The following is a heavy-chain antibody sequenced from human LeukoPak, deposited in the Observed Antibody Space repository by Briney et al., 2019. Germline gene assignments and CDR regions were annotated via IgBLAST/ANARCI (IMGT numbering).Heavy chain of an antibody. J-gene: IGHJ4*02. D-gene: IGHD1-1*01. CDR1: GFTFSSSA. CDR2: ISNNGGYT. CDR3: ARELVTTEISYFDY. Sequence: GGSLGLSCAASGFTFSSSAMSWVRQAPGKGLEWVSAISNNGGYTYYADSVQGRFTISRDNSKSTLCLQMNSLRAEDTALYYCARELVTTEISYFDYWGQGTLVTVSS. V-gene: IGHV3-23*01.